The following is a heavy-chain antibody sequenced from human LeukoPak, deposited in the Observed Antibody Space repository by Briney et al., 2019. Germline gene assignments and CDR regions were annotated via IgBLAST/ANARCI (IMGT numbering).Heavy chain of an antibody. J-gene: IGHJ4*02. CDR1: GGSFSGYY. Sequence: SETLSLTCAVYGGSFSGYYWSWIRQPPGKGLEWIGEIYHSGSTNFNPSLKSRVTISMDTSKNQFSLNLKSVTAADTAVYYCARGDYSSGWFVEYWGQGSLVTVCS. CDR2: IYHSGST. CDR3: ARGDYSSGWFVEY. V-gene: IGHV4-34*01. D-gene: IGHD6-19*01.